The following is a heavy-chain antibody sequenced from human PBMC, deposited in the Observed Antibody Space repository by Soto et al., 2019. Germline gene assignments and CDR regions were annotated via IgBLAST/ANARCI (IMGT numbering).Heavy chain of an antibody. CDR3: AKEIVVVPAALTDAFDI. V-gene: IGHV3-23*01. D-gene: IGHD2-2*01. J-gene: IGHJ3*02. CDR2: ISGSGGST. Sequence: GGSLRLSCAASGFNFSSYAMSWVRQAPGKGLEWVSAISGSGGSTYYADSVKGRFTISRDNSKNTLYLQMNSLRAEDTAVYYCAKEIVVVPAALTDAFDIWGQGTMVTVSS. CDR1: GFNFSSYA.